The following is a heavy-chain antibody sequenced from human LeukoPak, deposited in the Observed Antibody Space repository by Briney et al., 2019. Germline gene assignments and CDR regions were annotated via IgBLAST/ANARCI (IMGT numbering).Heavy chain of an antibody. CDR1: GFTFSSYA. V-gene: IGHV3-23*01. J-gene: IGHJ4*02. CDR2: ISGSGGGT. D-gene: IGHD6-13*01. CDR3: ANIAAAGTRLSFEY. Sequence: GGSLRLSCAASGFTFSSYAMSWVRQAPGKGLEWVSSISGSGGGTYYADSVRGRFTISRDNSKNILYLQVNNLRGDDTAVYSCANIAAAGTRLSFEYWGQGTLVTVSS.